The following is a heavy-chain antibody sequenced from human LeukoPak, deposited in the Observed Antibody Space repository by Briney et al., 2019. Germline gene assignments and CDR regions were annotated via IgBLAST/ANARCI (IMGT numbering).Heavy chain of an antibody. CDR2: MNPNSGNT. CDR3: AIPYYYGSGSYDDAFDI. V-gene: IGHV1-8*03. Sequence: GASVKVSCKASGYTFTSYDINWVRQATGQGLEWMGWMNPNSGNTGYAQKFQGRVTITRNTSISTAYMELSSLRSEDTAVYYCAIPYYYGSGSYDDAFDIWGQGTMVTVSS. D-gene: IGHD3-10*01. J-gene: IGHJ3*02. CDR1: GYTFTSYD.